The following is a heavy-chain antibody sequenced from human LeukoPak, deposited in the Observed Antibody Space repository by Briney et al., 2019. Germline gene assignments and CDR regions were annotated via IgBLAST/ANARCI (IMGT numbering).Heavy chain of an antibody. J-gene: IGHJ4*02. CDR1: GFTFSSYS. CDR3: VRLYDDYTNGHFDS. D-gene: IGHD4-11*01. V-gene: IGHV3-21*01. Sequence: GGSLRLSCAASGFTFSSYSMNWVRQAPGKGLEWVSSISSSSSYIYYADSVKGRFTISRDNAKNSLYLQLNSLRAEDTAVYYCVRLYDDYTNGHFDSWGQGTLVTVSS. CDR2: ISSSSSYI.